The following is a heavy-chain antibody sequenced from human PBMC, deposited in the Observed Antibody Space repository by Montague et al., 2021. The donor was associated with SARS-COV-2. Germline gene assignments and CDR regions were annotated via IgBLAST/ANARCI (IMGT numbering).Heavy chain of an antibody. V-gene: IGHV4-4*02. D-gene: IGHD7-27*01. Sequence: SETLSLTSAVSGDSISSRSWWSWVRQSPGKGLEWIADVYHTGSTNYNASLASRVSLSVDKSNNQFSLKLTSVTAADTAVYFCARGVAGEYWGGGKIRDFSWFDPWGQGILVTVSS. J-gene: IGHJ5*02. CDR3: ARGVAGEYWGGGKIRDFSWFDP. CDR1: GDSISSRSW. CDR2: VYHTGST.